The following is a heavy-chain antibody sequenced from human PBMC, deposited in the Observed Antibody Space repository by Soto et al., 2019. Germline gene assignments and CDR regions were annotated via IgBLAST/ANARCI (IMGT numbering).Heavy chain of an antibody. V-gene: IGHV3-30*18. D-gene: IGHD6-13*01. CDR3: VKDGSSSWTYYYGLDV. CDR2: ISYDGSNK. Sequence: QVQLVESGGGVVQPGRSLRLSCEASGFTFSSYGMHWVRQDPGKGLEWVAVISYDGSNKYYADSVKGRFTISRDNSKNTLYLQMRGLVAEDTAIYYCVKDGSSSWTYYYGLDVWGQGTTVTGSS. J-gene: IGHJ6*02. CDR1: GFTFSSYG.